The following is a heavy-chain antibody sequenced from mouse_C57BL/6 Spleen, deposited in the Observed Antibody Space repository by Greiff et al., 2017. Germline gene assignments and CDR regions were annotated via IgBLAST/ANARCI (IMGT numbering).Heavy chain of an antibody. CDR1: GFTFSSYG. CDR3: AGHGGGYCDV. V-gene: IGHV5-6*01. J-gene: IGHJ1*03. Sequence: EVKLVESGGDLVKPGGSLKLSCAASGFTFSSYGMSWVRQTPDKRLEWVATISSGGSYTYYPDSVKGRFTLSRDNAKNTLYLQMISLKSEDTAMYYCAGHGGGYCDVWGTGTTVTVSS. CDR2: ISSGGSYT.